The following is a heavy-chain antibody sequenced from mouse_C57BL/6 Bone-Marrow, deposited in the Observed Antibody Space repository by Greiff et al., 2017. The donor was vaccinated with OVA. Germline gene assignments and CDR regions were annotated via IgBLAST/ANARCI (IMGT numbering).Heavy chain of an antibody. V-gene: IGHV1-50*01. CDR2: IDPSDSYT. Sequence: QVQLQQPGAELVKPGASVKLSCKASGYTFTSYWMQWVKQRAGQGLEWIGEIDPSDSYTNYNQKFKGKATLTVDTSSSTAYMQLSSLTSEDSAVYYCARLLRYSYWYFDVWGTGTTVTVSS. D-gene: IGHD1-1*01. CDR1: GYTFTSYW. CDR3: ARLLRYSYWYFDV. J-gene: IGHJ1*03.